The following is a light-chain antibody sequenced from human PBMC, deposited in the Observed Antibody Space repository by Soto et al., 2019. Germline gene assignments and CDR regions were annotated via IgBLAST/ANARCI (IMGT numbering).Light chain of an antibody. J-gene: IGKJ1*01. CDR3: QQYHSYTWT. V-gene: IGKV1-5*03. CDR1: QSIGNW. Sequence: DIQMTQSPSTLSASVGDTVTISCRASQSIGNWLAWYQQKPGKAPKLLIYKASNLQSGVPSRFSGSGSGTEFTLTISSLQPDDFSSYYCQQYHSYTWTFGHGTKVEIK. CDR2: KAS.